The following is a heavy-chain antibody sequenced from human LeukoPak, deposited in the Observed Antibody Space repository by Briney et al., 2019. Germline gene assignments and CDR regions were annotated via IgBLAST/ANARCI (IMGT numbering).Heavy chain of an antibody. CDR3: AGIAAVDPYYYYMDV. D-gene: IGHD6-13*01. Sequence: SETLSLTCTVSGGSISSSSYYWGWIRQPPGKGLEWIGSIYYSGSTYYNPSLKSRVTISVDTSKNQFSLKLSSVTAADTAVYYCAGIAAVDPYYYYMDVWGKGTTVTVSS. J-gene: IGHJ6*03. CDR2: IYYSGST. CDR1: GGSISSSSYY. V-gene: IGHV4-39*01.